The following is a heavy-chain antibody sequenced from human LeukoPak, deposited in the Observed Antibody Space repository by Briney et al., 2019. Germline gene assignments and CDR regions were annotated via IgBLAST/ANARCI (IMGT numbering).Heavy chain of an antibody. Sequence: SETLSLTCTVSGGSISGSNYYWGWVRQPPGKGLEWIGSIHYSGSTHYNPSLKSRVTMSIDTSKNQFSLKLSSVTAPDTAVYYCATSRGGQIDYWGQGTLVTVSS. CDR1: GGSISGSNYY. CDR3: ATSRGGQIDY. V-gene: IGHV4-39*01. CDR2: IHYSGST. J-gene: IGHJ4*02.